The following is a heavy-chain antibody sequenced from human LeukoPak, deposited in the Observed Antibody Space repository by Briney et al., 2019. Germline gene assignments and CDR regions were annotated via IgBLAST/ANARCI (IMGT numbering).Heavy chain of an antibody. V-gene: IGHV3-23*01. J-gene: IGHJ5*02. CDR2: ISGSGGST. D-gene: IGHD3-16*01. CDR1: GFTFATYA. CDR3: AKRPDYDYVWGSTRFDP. Sequence: GGSLRPSCPASGFTFATYAMPWVRQAPGKGLDWVPAISGSGGSTYYSESVKGRFTISRNNYKNTLYLQMNSLRAEDTALYYCAKRPDYDYVWGSTRFDPWGQGTLVIVSS.